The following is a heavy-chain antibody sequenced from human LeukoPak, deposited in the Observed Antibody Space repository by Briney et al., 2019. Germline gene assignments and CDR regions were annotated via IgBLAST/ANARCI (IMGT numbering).Heavy chain of an antibody. CDR3: ARAMYSGYDHYYFDY. D-gene: IGHD5-12*01. Sequence: SETLSLTCTVTSGSISRSSYYWGWIRQPPGKGLEWIGSIYYSGSTYYNPSLKSRVTISVDTSKNQFSLKLSSVTAADTAVYYCARAMYSGYDHYYFDYWGQGTLVTVSS. CDR1: SGSISRSSYY. J-gene: IGHJ4*02. CDR2: IYYSGST. V-gene: IGHV4-39*07.